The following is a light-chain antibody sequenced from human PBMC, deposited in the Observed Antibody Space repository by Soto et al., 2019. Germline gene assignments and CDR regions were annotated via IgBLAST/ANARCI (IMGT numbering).Light chain of an antibody. V-gene: IGKV1-5*03. J-gene: IGKJ3*01. Sequence: DIQMTQSPSTLSASVGDRVTITCRASQNINTWLAWFQQKPGKAPKVLIYEASTLESGVPSSFSGSGFGTEFTLPINRMQPDDVATSYCQQHGGYPLTFGPGTTVDV. CDR2: EAS. CDR1: QNINTW. CDR3: QQHGGYPLT.